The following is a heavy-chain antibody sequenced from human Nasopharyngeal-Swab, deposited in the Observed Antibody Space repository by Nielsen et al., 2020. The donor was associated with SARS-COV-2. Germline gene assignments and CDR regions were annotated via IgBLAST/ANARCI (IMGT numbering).Heavy chain of an antibody. CDR1: GFTFSSYW. Sequence: GESLKISCAASGFTFSSYWMSWVRQAPGKGLEWVANIKQDGSEKYYVDSVKGRFTISRDNAKNSLYLQMNSLRAEDTAVYYCARDQHQIRGGNYYMDVWGKGTTVTVSS. J-gene: IGHJ6*03. V-gene: IGHV3-7*01. CDR3: ARDQHQIRGGNYYMDV. CDR2: IKQDGSEK. D-gene: IGHD3-10*01.